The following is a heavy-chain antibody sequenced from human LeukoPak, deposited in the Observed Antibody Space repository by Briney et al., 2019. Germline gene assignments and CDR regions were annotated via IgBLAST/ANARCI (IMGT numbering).Heavy chain of an antibody. CDR2: ISYDGSNK. V-gene: IGHV3-30*18. CDR1: GFTFSSYG. D-gene: IGHD6-19*01. CDR3: AKDLAEGLEQWLVAYY. Sequence: PGGSLRLSCAASGFTFSSYGMHWVRQAPGKGLEWVAAISYDGSNKYYADSVKGRFTISRDNSKNTLYLQMNSLRAEDTAVYYCAKDLAEGLEQWLVAYYWGQGTLVTVSS. J-gene: IGHJ4*02.